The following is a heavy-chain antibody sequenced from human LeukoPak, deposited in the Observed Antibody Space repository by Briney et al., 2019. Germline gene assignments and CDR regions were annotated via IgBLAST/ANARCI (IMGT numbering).Heavy chain of an antibody. Sequence: ASVKVSCRASVYTFTSYYMHCVRQAPGQGLEWMGKINPSGCSTSYAQKFQGRVTMTRDTSTSTAYMELSRLRSEDTAVYYCARAPRPHRYYCMDVWGDRTTVTLS. V-gene: IGHV1-46*01. CDR3: ARAPRPHRYYCMDV. CDR2: INPSGCST. CDR1: VYTFTSYY. J-gene: IGHJ6*03. D-gene: IGHD6-25*01.